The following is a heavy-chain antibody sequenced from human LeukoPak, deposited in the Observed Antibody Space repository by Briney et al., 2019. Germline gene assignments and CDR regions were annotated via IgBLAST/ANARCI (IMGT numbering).Heavy chain of an antibody. CDR3: ARGHYGLDY. CDR1: GFTFSDHY. Sequence: PGGSLRLSCAGSGFTFSDHYLSWIRQAPGKGLEWVSYIWNSGSTIYYADSVMGRLTISRDNAKNSVYLQMNSLRAEDTAVYYCARGHYGLDYWGQGTMVTVSS. V-gene: IGHV3-11*01. D-gene: IGHD3-16*01. J-gene: IGHJ4*02. CDR2: IWNSGSTI.